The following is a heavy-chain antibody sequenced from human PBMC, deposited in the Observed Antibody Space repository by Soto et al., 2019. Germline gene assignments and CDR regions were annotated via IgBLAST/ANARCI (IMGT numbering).Heavy chain of an antibody. V-gene: IGHV3-23*01. CDR2: ISDSGGST. Sequence: GGSLRLSCAASGFTFSSYAMSWVRQAPGKGLEWVSTISDSGGSTAYADSVRGRLTIPRDNSMNTLYLQMGSLRVEDTAVYYCVKRDLAYWGQGTLVTV. CDR3: VKRDLAY. J-gene: IGHJ4*02. CDR1: GFTFSSYA.